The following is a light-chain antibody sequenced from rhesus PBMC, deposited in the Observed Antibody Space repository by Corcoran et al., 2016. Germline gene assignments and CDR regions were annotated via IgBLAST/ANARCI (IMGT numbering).Light chain of an antibody. CDR2: DAS. CDR1: QSVSSS. V-gene: IGKV3-35*01. CDR3: HLYSNWPRT. J-gene: IGKJ1*01. Sequence: EIVLTQSPATLSLSPGERATLSCRASQSVSSSFAWYQQKPGQTPRLLIYDASNMSTGIPHRFSGRGFGTAFTLTMSSMEPEDVGFYYCHLYSNWPRTFGQGTKVEV.